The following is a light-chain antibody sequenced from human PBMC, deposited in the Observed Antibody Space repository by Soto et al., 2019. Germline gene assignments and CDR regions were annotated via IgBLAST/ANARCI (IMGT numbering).Light chain of an antibody. CDR1: SSNIGNSY. CDR3: GTWDSSLTNGRAV. CDR2: DDN. V-gene: IGLV1-51*01. Sequence: QSVLTQPPSVSAAPGQTVTVSCSGNSSNIGNSYVSWYQQFPGTAPRLLIYDDNKRPSGIRDRFSGSKSGTSATLAFTGLQTGDEAVYYCGTWDSSLTNGRAVFGGGTKLTVL. J-gene: IGLJ3*02.